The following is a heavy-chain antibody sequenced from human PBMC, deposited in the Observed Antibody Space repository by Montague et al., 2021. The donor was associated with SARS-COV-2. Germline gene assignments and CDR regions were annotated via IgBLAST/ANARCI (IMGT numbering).Heavy chain of an antibody. CDR1: GDSVSSTSAS. J-gene: IGHJ3*01. CDR3: ASAFYGDHWAFDV. Sequence: CAISGDSVSSTSASWYWIRQSPSRGLEWLGRTYYRSWWRSQYPGSLESRITISGDTSKNQFPLQLNSVTPEDTAVYYCASAFYGDHWAFDVWGQGTMVTVSS. D-gene: IGHD3-3*02. CDR2: TYYRSWWRS. V-gene: IGHV6-1*01.